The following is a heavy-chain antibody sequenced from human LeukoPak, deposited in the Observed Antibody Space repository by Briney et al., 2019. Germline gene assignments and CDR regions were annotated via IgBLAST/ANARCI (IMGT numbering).Heavy chain of an antibody. D-gene: IGHD2-2*02. CDR2: IYPGDSDT. J-gene: IGHJ4*02. CDR3: ARRGYCSSTSCYSIDY. CDR1: GYSFTKYW. Sequence: GESLKISCQGSGYSFTKYWIGWVRQMPGKGLEWMGIIYPGDSDTRYSPSFQGQVTISADKSISTAYLQWSSLKASDTAMYYCARRGYCSSTSCYSIDYWGQGTLVTVSS. V-gene: IGHV5-51*01.